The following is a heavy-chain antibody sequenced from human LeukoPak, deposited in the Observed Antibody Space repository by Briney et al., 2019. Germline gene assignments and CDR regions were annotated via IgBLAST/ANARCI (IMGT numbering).Heavy chain of an antibody. D-gene: IGHD4-23*01. Sequence: SVKVSCKASGGTFSSYAISWVRQAPGQGLEWMGGIIPIFGTANYAQKFQGRVTITADESMSTAYMELSSLRSEDTAVYYCAISQDYGGNHPALSPFDYWGQGTLVTVSS. V-gene: IGHV1-69*13. CDR2: IIPIFGTA. CDR3: AISQDYGGNHPALSPFDY. J-gene: IGHJ4*02. CDR1: GGTFSSYA.